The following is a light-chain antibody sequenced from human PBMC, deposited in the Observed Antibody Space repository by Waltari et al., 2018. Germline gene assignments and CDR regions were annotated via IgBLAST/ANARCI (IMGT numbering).Light chain of an antibody. V-gene: IGKV4-1*01. Sequence: DIVMTQSPDSLAVSLGERATINCKSSQSVLYSSNTKNFLAWYQQKPRQPPRLLIYWASTRESGVPDRFSGSGSGTNFTLTINSLQAEDVAVYYCQQYYTILRTFGQGTKVEIK. CDR1: QSVLYSSNTKNF. J-gene: IGKJ1*01. CDR3: QQYYTILRT. CDR2: WAS.